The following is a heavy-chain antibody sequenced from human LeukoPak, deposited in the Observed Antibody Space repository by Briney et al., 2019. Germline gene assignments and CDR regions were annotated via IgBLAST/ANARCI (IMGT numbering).Heavy chain of an antibody. Sequence: PSETLSLTCAVYGGSFSGYYWSWIRQPPGKGLEWIGEINHSGSTYYNPSLKSRVTISVDTPKNQFSLKLSSVTAADTAVYYCALQRRAYSSGWYPTRFYYGMDVWGQGTTVTVSS. V-gene: IGHV4-34*01. CDR3: ALQRRAYSSGWYPTRFYYGMDV. J-gene: IGHJ6*02. D-gene: IGHD6-19*01. CDR2: INHSGST. CDR1: GGSFSGYY.